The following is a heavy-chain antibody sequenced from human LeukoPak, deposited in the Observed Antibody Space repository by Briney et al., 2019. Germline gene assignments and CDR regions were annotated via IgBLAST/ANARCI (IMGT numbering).Heavy chain of an antibody. CDR1: GFTFSSYG. Sequence: GGSLRLSCAASGFTFSSYGMHWVRQAPGKGLEWVAVISYDGGNKYYADSVKGRFTISGDNSKNTLYLQMNSLRAEDTAVYYCAKDNGQGGQGTLVTVSS. CDR2: ISYDGGNK. J-gene: IGHJ4*02. V-gene: IGHV3-30*18. CDR3: AKDNGQ.